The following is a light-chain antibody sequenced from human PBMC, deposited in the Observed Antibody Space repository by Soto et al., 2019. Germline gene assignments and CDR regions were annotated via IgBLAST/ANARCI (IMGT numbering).Light chain of an antibody. J-gene: IGLJ1*01. CDR3: SSYTRRSTLV. CDR2: EVS. CDR1: SSDVGGYNY. V-gene: IGLV2-14*01. Sequence: QSVLTQPASVSGSPGQSITISCTGTSSDVGGYNYVSWYQQHPGKAPKLMIYEVSNRPSGVSNRFSGSKSGNTASLTISGLQAEYEADYSCSSYTRRSTLVLGNGTKLTV.